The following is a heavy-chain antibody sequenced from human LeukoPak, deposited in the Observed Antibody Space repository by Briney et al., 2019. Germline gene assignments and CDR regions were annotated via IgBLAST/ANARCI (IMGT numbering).Heavy chain of an antibody. CDR2: INPNSGGT. V-gene: IGHV1-2*02. Sequence: ASVKVSCKASGYTFTGYYMHWVRQAPGQGLEWMGWINPNSGGTKSAQKFQGRVTMTRDTSISTAYMELSRLRSDDTAVYYCARDRAASSSSGWFDPWGQGTLVTVSS. D-gene: IGHD6-6*01. J-gene: IGHJ5*02. CDR1: GYTFTGYY. CDR3: ARDRAASSSSGWFDP.